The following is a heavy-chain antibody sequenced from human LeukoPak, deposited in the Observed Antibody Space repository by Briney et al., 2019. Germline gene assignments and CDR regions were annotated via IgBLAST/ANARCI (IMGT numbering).Heavy chain of an antibody. CDR3: ASSRGGSSGWYVYRIDY. J-gene: IGHJ4*02. V-gene: IGHV4-59*01. CDR2: IYYSGST. D-gene: IGHD6-19*01. CDR1: GGSISTYY. Sequence: SETLSLTCTVSGGSISTYYWSWIRQPPGKGLEWIGYIYYSGSTNYNPSLKSRVTISVDASKNQFSLKLSSVTAADTAVYYCASSRGGSSGWYVYRIDYWGQGTLVTVSS.